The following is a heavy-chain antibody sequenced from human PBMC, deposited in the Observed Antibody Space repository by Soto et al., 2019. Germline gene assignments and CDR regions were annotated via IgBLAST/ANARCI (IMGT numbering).Heavy chain of an antibody. J-gene: IGHJ4*02. CDR1: GFTFSSYG. Sequence: GSLRLSCAASGFTFSSYGMHWVRQAPGKGLEWVAVIWYDGSNKYYADSVKGRFTISRDNSKNTLYLQMNSPRAEDTAVYYCAKDQWLAAAGTQVYWGQGTLVTVSS. V-gene: IGHV3-33*06. D-gene: IGHD6-13*01. CDR3: AKDQWLAAAGTQVY. CDR2: IWYDGSNK.